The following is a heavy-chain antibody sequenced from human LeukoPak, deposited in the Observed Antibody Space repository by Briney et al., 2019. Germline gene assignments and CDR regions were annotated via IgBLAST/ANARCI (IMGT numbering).Heavy chain of an antibody. Sequence: PGRSLRLSCAASGFTFGDYAMSWVRQAPGKGLEWVGFIRSKAYGGTTEYAASVKGRFTISRDDSKSIAYLQMNSLKTEDTAVYYCTRDFRYGDYWGQGTLVTVSS. CDR3: TRDFRYGDY. CDR2: IRSKAYGGTT. D-gene: IGHD1-1*01. V-gene: IGHV3-49*04. CDR1: GFTFGDYA. J-gene: IGHJ4*02.